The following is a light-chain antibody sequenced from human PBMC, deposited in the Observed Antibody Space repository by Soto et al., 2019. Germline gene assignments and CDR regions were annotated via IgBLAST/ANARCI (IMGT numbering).Light chain of an antibody. J-gene: IGKJ2*01. CDR2: GAS. CDR3: QQYGSYRRT. Sequence: EIVLTQSPGTLSLSPGERATLSCRASQSVSSSYLAWYQQKPGQAPRLLIYGASSRAIGIPDRFSGSGSGTDFTLTISRLEPEDFAVYYCQQYGSYRRTFGQGTKLEIK. CDR1: QSVSSSY. V-gene: IGKV3-20*01.